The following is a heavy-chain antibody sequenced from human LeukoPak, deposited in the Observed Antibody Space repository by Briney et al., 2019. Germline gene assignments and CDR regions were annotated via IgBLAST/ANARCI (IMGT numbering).Heavy chain of an antibody. CDR1: GFTFSSYA. CDR2: ISGSGSST. CDR3: AKVEYYESSGYLNY. D-gene: IGHD3-22*01. J-gene: IGHJ4*02. Sequence: PGGFLRLSCAASGFTFSSYAMSWVRQAPGKGLEWVSVISGSGSSTNYADSVKGRFTISRDNSKNTLYLQMNSLRAEDTAVYYCAKVEYYESSGYLNYWGQGTLVTVSS. V-gene: IGHV3-23*01.